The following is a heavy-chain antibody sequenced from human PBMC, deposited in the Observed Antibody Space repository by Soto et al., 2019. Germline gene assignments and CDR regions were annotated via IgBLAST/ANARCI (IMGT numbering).Heavy chain of an antibody. CDR1: GFTFSSYA. Sequence: EVQLLESGGGLVQPGGSLRLSCAASGFTFSSYAMSWVRQAPGKGLEWVSGISGSGGSRYYADSVKGRFTISRDNSKKTVYVQMNSLRAADTAIYSCVKDEYYNPGGWFDPWGQGTLVTVSS. V-gene: IGHV3-23*01. CDR3: VKDEYYNPGGWFDP. J-gene: IGHJ5*02. D-gene: IGHD3-10*01. CDR2: ISGSGGSR.